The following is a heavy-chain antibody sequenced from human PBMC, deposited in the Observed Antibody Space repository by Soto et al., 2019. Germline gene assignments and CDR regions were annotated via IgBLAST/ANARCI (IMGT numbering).Heavy chain of an antibody. V-gene: IGHV3-23*01. CDR3: VRKIVGTTTSGAYWYFDV. Sequence: EVQLLESGGGLVQPGGSLRLSCAASGFTFSSFAMNWVRQAPGKGLEWVSGVSGGGDATVYADSVKGRFTISRVQSKNTLYLQRNSLRAEDTAVYYCVRKIVGTTTSGAYWYFDVWGRGTLVTVSS. CDR2: VSGGGDAT. D-gene: IGHD1-26*01. CDR1: GFTFSSFA. J-gene: IGHJ2*01.